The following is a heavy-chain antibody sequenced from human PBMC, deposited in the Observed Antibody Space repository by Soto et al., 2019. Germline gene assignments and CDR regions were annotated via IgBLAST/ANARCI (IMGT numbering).Heavy chain of an antibody. D-gene: IGHD6-13*01. CDR1: GFTFSSYG. Sequence: GGSLRLSCAASGFTFSSYGMHWVRQAPGKRLEWVAVIWYDGSNKYYADSVKGRFTISRDNSKNTLYLQMNSLRAEDTAVYYCATGPGNARYYYGMDVWGQGTTVTVSS. V-gene: IGHV3-33*01. CDR2: IWYDGSNK. CDR3: ATGPGNARYYYGMDV. J-gene: IGHJ6*02.